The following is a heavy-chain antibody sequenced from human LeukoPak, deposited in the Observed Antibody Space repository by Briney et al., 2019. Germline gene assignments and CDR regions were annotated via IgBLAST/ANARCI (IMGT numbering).Heavy chain of an antibody. CDR1: GGSISSSSYY. D-gene: IGHD1-26*01. J-gene: IGHJ3*02. CDR3: ARRGIVGGAFDI. Sequence: SSETLSLTCTVSGGSISSSSYYWGWIRQPPGKGLEWIGGIYYSGSTYYNPSLKSRVTISVDTSKNQFSPKLSSVTAADTAVYYCARRGIVGGAFDIWGQGTMVTVSS. V-gene: IGHV4-39*01. CDR2: IYYSGST.